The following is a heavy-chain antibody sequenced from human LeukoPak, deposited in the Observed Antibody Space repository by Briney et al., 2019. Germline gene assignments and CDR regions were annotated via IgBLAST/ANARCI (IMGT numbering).Heavy chain of an antibody. CDR3: ARDRGALNWFDP. CDR1: GYTFTSYY. V-gene: IGHV1-46*01. D-gene: IGHD3-10*01. CDR2: INPSGGST. Sequence: ASVRVSCKASGYTFTSYYMHWVRQAPGQGLEWMGIINPSGGSTSYAQKFQGRVTMTRDMSTSTAYMELRSLRSDDTAVYYCARDRGALNWFDPWGQGTLVTVSS. J-gene: IGHJ5*02.